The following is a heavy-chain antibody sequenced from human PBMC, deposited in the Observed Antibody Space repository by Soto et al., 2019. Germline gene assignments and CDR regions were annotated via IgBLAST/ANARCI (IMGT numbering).Heavy chain of an antibody. J-gene: IGHJ4*02. CDR2: ISSTTNYI. CDR1: GFTFTRFS. V-gene: IGHV3-21*06. CDR3: ARESEDLTSNFDY. Sequence: PGGSLRLSCAASGFTFTRFSMSWVRLAPGKGLEWVSSISSTTNYIYYGDSMKGRFTISRDNAKNSLYLEMNSLRAEDTAVYYCARESEDLTSNFDYWGQGTLVTVSS.